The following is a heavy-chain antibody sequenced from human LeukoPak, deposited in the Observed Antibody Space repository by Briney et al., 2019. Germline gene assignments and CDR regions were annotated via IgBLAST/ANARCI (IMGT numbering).Heavy chain of an antibody. Sequence: SETLSLTCAVYGGSFSGYYWSWIRQPPGKGLEWIGEINHSGSTNYNPSLTSRVTISVDTSKNQFSLKLSSVTAADTAVYYCARGWAMGATGVARWFDPWGQGTLVTVSS. CDR1: GGSFSGYY. CDR2: INHSGST. D-gene: IGHD1-26*01. CDR3: ARGWAMGATGVARWFDP. V-gene: IGHV4-34*01. J-gene: IGHJ5*02.